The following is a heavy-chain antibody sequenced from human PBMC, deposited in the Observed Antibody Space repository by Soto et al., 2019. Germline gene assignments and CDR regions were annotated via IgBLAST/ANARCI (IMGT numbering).Heavy chain of an antibody. Sequence: PVGSVRLSCAASGFSFDGYAMNWVRQPPGKGLEWVSGISWNSGNIDYADSVKGRFTISRDNAKNSLYLQMNSLRAEDTALYYCVKASTYSSSQGWFDPWGQGTMVTVSS. D-gene: IGHD6-6*01. CDR1: GFSFDGYA. CDR2: ISWNSGNI. J-gene: IGHJ5*02. V-gene: IGHV3-9*01. CDR3: VKASTYSSSQGWFDP.